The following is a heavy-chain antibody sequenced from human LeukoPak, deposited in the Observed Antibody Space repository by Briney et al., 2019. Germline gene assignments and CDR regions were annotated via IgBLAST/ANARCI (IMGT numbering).Heavy chain of an antibody. CDR2: IRYDGSNK. V-gene: IGHV3-30*02. CDR3: AKDRGYMDV. Sequence: GGSLRLSCAASGFTFSSYGMHWVRQAPGKGLEWVAFIRYDGSNKYYADSAKGRFTISRDNSKNTLYLQMNSLRAEDTAVYYCAKDRGYMDVWGKGTTVTVSS. CDR1: GFTFSSYG. J-gene: IGHJ6*03.